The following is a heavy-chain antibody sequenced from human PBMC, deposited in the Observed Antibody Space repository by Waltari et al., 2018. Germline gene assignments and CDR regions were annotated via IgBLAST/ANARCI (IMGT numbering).Heavy chain of an antibody. CDR1: GFTFSTYW. Sequence: EVQVVESGGGLVQPGGSLRLSGAASGFTFSTYWMTWVRQAPGKGLEWVANIKTDGSETYYVDSVKGRFTISRDNTKNSLYLQMSSLRAEDTAVYYCAIGGVETSWYWRYWGQGTLVTVSS. J-gene: IGHJ4*02. D-gene: IGHD6-13*01. CDR2: IKTDGSET. V-gene: IGHV3-7*01. CDR3: AIGGVETSWYWRY.